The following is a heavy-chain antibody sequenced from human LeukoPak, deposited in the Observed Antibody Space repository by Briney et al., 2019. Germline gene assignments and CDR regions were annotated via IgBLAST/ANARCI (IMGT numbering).Heavy chain of an antibody. J-gene: IGHJ4*02. CDR2: TYPGDSDT. D-gene: IGHD6-13*01. CDR1: GYSFTSYW. V-gene: IGHV5-51*01. Sequence: GESLKISCKGSGYSFTSYWIGWVRQMPGKGLEWMGITYPGDSDTRYSPSFQGQVTISADKSISTAYLQWSSLKASDTAMYYCARLVPIAAAGNYYFDYWGQGTLVTVSS. CDR3: ARLVPIAAAGNYYFDY.